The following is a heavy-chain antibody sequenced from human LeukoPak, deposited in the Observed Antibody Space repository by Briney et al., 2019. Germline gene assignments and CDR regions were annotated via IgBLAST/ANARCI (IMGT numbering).Heavy chain of an antibody. Sequence: SVKVSCKASGGTFSSYAISWVRQAPGQGLEWMGGIIPIFGTANYAQKFQGRVTITADESTSTAHMELSSLRSEDTAVYYCAREKGSTDYGMDVWGKGTTVTVSS. CDR2: IIPIFGTA. V-gene: IGHV1-69*13. CDR3: AREKGSTDYGMDV. D-gene: IGHD2-2*01. J-gene: IGHJ6*04. CDR1: GGTFSSYA.